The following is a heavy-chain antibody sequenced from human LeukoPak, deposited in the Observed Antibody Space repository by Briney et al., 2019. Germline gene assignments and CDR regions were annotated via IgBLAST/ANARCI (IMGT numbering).Heavy chain of an antibody. Sequence: PSETLSLTCAVYGGSFSGYYWSWIRQPPGKGLEWIGEINHSGSTNYNPPLKSRVTISVDTSKNQFSLKLSSVTAADTAVYYCARSTSLSPIDYWGQGTLVTVSS. CDR2: INHSGST. D-gene: IGHD2-2*01. V-gene: IGHV4-34*01. CDR3: ARSTSLSPIDY. J-gene: IGHJ4*02. CDR1: GGSFSGYY.